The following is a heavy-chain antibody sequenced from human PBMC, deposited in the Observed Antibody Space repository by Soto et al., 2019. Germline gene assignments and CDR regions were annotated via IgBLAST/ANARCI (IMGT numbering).Heavy chain of an antibody. V-gene: IGHV4-59*12. D-gene: IGHD1-26*01. Sequence: SETLSLTCTVSGDSITSYFTNWFRQPPGKGLEWIGHLSYKGSFHYNPSLGGRATFSVDASKNQFSLNIKTVSDEDTGGYYCVRGDADVWEVIHWCPGILVAVSS. J-gene: IGHJ4*02. CDR2: LSYKGSF. CDR3: VRGDADVWEVIH. CDR1: GDSITSYF.